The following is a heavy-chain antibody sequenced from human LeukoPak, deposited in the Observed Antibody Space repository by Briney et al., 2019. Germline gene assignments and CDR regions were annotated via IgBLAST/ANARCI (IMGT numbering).Heavy chain of an antibody. CDR2: TYYRSKWYN. CDR1: GDSVSSNSAA. CDR3: ARAMPRIQLWLPSGGDWFDP. V-gene: IGHV6-1*01. J-gene: IGHJ5*02. D-gene: IGHD5-18*01. Sequence: SQTLSLTCAISGDSVSSNSAAWNWIRQSPSRGLEWLGRTYYRSKWYNDYAVSVKSRITINPGTSKNQFSLQLNSVTPEDTAVYYCARAMPRIQLWLPSGGDWFDPWGQGTLVTVSS.